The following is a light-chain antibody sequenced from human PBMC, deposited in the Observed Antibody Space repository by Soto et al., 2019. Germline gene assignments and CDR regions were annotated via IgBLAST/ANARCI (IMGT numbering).Light chain of an antibody. J-gene: IGLJ1*01. Sequence: QSALAQPASVSGSPGQSITISCTGTSSDVGGYNYVSWCQHHPGKAPKLIIYEVSNRPSGVSNRFSGSKSGNTASLTISGLQAEDEADYYCSSYSSSSTLCVFGTGTKVS. CDR1: SSDVGGYNY. CDR2: EVS. V-gene: IGLV2-14*01. CDR3: SSYSSSSTLCV.